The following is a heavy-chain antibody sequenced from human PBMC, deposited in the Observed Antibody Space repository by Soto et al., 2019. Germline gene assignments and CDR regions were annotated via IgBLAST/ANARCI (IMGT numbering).Heavy chain of an antibody. CDR3: VNEPDV. Sequence: EVQLLESGGGLVQPGGSLRVSCEASGFIFSTYSMTWVRQAPGKGLEWVAAVSPTGDSTYYADSLKGRLTISRDNSKNTVFLQMNSLSADDTGLYYCVNEPDVWGQGISVNVSS. J-gene: IGHJ6*02. V-gene: IGHV3-23*01. CDR2: VSPTGDST. CDR1: GFIFSTYS.